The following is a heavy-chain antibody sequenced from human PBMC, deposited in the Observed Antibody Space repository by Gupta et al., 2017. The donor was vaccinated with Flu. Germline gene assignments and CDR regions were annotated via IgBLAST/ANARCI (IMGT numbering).Heavy chain of an antibody. CDR3: ARSWDITGPHSYFDY. D-gene: IGHD5-12*01. CDR2: ISSSSSYI. CDR1: GFTFSSYS. Sequence: EVRLVESGGGLVKPGGSLRLSCAASGFTFSSYSMNWVRQAPGKGLEWVSSISSSSSYIYYADSLKGRFTISRDNAKNSLYLQMNSLRAEDTAVYYCARSWDITGPHSYFDYWGQGTLVSVSP. V-gene: IGHV3-21*02. J-gene: IGHJ4*02.